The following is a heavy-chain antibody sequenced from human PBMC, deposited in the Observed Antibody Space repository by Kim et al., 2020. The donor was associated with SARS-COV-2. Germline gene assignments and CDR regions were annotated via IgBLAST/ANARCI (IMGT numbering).Heavy chain of an antibody. D-gene: IGHD3-9*01. V-gene: IGHV3-33*01. CDR2: IWYDGSNK. CDR3: AREHDILTGYYFDY. CDR1: GFTFSSYG. Sequence: GGSLRLSCAASGFTFSSYGMHWVRQAPGKGLEWVAVIWYDGSNKYYADSVKGRFTISRDNSRNTLYLQMNSLRAEDMAVYYCAREHDILTGYYFDYWGQGTLVTVSS. J-gene: IGHJ4*02.